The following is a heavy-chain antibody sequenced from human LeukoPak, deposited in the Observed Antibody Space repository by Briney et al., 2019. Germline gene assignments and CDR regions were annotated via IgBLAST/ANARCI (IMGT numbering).Heavy chain of an antibody. Sequence: SETLSLTCTVSGGSISSSSYYWSWIRQPPGKGLEWIGNVYYSGSTYYNPSPKSRVTISVDTSKNQFSLKLSSVTAADTAVYYCARDRYYYGSGSYYNFDYWGQGTLVTVSS. J-gene: IGHJ4*02. CDR1: GGSISSSSYY. D-gene: IGHD3-10*01. CDR3: ARDRYYYGSGSYYNFDY. V-gene: IGHV4-39*07. CDR2: VYYSGST.